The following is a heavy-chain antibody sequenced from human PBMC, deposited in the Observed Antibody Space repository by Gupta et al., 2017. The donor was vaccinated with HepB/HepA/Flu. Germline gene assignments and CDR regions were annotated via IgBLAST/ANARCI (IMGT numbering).Heavy chain of an antibody. D-gene: IGHD4-17*01. CDR3: ARPTGRARRVGWFDP. CDR1: GGSISSSSYY. J-gene: IGHJ5*02. CDR2: IYYSGST. Sequence: QLQLQESGPGLVKPSETLSLTCTVSGGSISSSSYYWGWIRQPPGKGLEWIGSIYYSGSTYYNPSLKSRVTISVDTSKNQFSLKLSSVTAADTAVYYCARPTGRARRVGWFDPWGQGTLVTVSS. V-gene: IGHV4-39*01.